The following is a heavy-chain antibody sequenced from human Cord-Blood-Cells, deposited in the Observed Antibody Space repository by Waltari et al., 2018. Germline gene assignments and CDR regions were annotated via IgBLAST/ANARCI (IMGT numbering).Heavy chain of an antibody. V-gene: IGHV4-38-2*02. Sequence: QVQLQESGPGLVKPSETLSLTCTVSGYSLSTGYYWGRIRHPPGKGLEWIGSIYHSGSTYYNPSLKSRVTISVDTSKNQFSLKLSSVTAADTAVYYYAESITIFGVGGYYFDYWGQGTLVTVSS. D-gene: IGHD3-3*01. CDR2: IYHSGST. CDR1: GYSLSTGYY. CDR3: AESITIFGVGGYYFDY. J-gene: IGHJ4*02.